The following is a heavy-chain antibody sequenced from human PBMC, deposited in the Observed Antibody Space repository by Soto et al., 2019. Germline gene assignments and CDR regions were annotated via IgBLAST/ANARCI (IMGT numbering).Heavy chain of an antibody. D-gene: IGHD3-3*01. Sequence: GASVKVSCKTSGFMFTSAAVQWVRQARGQRLEWIGWLVVGSGNTHYAQHFQERVTLTRDMSTGKAYMELSSLRSEDTAVYYCAAVPVCRFLMWLPAYFDYWGQGTLVTAPQ. CDR3: AAVPVCRFLMWLPAYFDY. CDR1: GFMFTSAA. V-gene: IGHV1-58*01. J-gene: IGHJ4*02. CDR2: LVVGSGNT.